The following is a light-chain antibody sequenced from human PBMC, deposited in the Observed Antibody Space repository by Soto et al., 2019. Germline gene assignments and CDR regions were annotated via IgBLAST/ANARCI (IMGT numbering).Light chain of an antibody. CDR2: GAS. Sequence: EIVMTQSPATLSVSPGEGATLSCRASQGIGDTLAWYQQKPGQTPRLLIYGASTRAAGVPARFSGSGSGTDFTLTITRLEPEDFAVYYCQQYGSSLFTFGPGTKVDFK. V-gene: IGKV3-20*01. J-gene: IGKJ3*01. CDR1: QGIGDT. CDR3: QQYGSSLFT.